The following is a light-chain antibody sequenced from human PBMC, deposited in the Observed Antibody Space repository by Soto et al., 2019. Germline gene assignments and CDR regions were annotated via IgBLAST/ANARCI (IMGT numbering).Light chain of an antibody. CDR2: GAS. V-gene: IGKV1-27*01. J-gene: IGKJ5*01. CDR3: QKYSSVIT. Sequence: DIQMTQSPSSLSASVGDRVTITCRASQGISSFVAWYQQKPGKVPRLLISGASTLQSVVPSRFSGSGAGTDFTLTSTSLQPEDVANYYCQKYSSVITFGQGTRLEIK. CDR1: QGISSF.